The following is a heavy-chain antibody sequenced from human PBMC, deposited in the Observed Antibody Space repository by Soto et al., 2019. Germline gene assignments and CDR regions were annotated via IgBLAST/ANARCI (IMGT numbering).Heavy chain of an antibody. V-gene: IGHV3-21*01. CDR1: GFTFSSYS. J-gene: IGHJ5*02. D-gene: IGHD6-6*01. CDR3: ARDTIAARRNWFDP. Sequence: PGGSLRLSCAASGFTFSSYSMNWVRQAPGKGLEWVSSISSSSSYIYYADSVKGRFTISRDNAKNSLYLQMNSLRAEDTAVYYCARDTIAARRNWFDPWGQGTLVTVSS. CDR2: ISSSSSYI.